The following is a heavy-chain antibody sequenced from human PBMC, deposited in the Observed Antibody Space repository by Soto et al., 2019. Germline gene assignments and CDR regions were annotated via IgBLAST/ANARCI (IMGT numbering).Heavy chain of an antibody. Sequence: PGGSLRLSCAASGITFSNAWMSWVRQAPGKGLEWVGRIKSKTNGGTIDYAAPVKGRFTISRDDSKSMVYLQMNSLKTEDTAVYLCTTGSSGYWGQGTLVTVSS. D-gene: IGHD7-27*01. V-gene: IGHV3-15*01. CDR2: IKSKTNGGTI. CDR3: TTGSSGY. CDR1: GITFSNAW. J-gene: IGHJ4*02.